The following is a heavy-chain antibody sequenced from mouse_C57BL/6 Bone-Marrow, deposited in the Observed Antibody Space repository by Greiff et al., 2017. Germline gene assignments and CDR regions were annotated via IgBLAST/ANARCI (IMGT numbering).Heavy chain of an antibody. CDR1: GFNIKDYY. CDR3: ALLLRTGEYYFDY. J-gene: IGHJ2*01. V-gene: IGHV14-2*01. CDR2: IDPEDGET. D-gene: IGHD1-1*01. Sequence: EVQLQQSGAELVKPGASVKLSCTASGFNIKDYYMHWVKQRTEQGLEWIGRIDPEDGETKYAPKFPGKATITADTSSNTAYLQLSSLTSEDTAVYYCALLLRTGEYYFDYWGQGTTLTVSS.